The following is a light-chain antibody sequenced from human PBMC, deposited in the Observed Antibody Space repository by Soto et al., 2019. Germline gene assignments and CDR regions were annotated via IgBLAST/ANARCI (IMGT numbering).Light chain of an antibody. V-gene: IGKV3-20*01. Sequence: EIVLTQSPGTLSLSPGERATLSCRASQSVSSSYLAWYQQKPGQAPRLLIYGASSRATGIPDRFSGSGSGTDFTLTISRLEPEDFAEYYCQKYRSSPMYTFGQGTKLEIK. CDR3: QKYRSSPMYT. CDR2: GAS. CDR1: QSVSSSY. J-gene: IGKJ2*01.